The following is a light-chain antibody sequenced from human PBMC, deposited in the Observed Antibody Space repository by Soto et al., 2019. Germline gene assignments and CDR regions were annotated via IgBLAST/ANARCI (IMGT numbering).Light chain of an antibody. CDR3: SLYASTNTFM. CDR2: EAT. CDR1: SSDIGRYNL. J-gene: IGLJ3*02. V-gene: IGLV2-23*02. Sequence: QSALTQPASVSGSPGQSITISCTGTSSDIGRYNLVSWYQQHPGKPPKLMIYEATKRPSRVSNRFSGSKSGNTASLTISGLQAEYEADYYCSLYASTNTFMFGGGTKLTVL.